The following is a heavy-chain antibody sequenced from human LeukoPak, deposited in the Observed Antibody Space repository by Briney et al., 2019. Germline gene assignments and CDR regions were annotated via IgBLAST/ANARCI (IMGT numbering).Heavy chain of an antibody. CDR1: GFTFSNYY. Sequence: PGGSLRLSCAASGFTFSNYYMSWVRQAPGKGLEWVANIKEDGSAKYYMDSVKGRFTISRDNAKNSLYLQMNSLRAEGTALYYCAREILYDSIGYYQDYWGQGTLVTVSS. CDR2: IKEDGSAK. J-gene: IGHJ4*02. V-gene: IGHV3-7*03. D-gene: IGHD3-22*01. CDR3: AREILYDSIGYYQDY.